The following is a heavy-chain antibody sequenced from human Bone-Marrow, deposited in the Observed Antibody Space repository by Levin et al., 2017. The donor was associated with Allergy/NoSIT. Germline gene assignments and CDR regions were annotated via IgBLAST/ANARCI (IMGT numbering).Heavy chain of an antibody. J-gene: IGHJ4*02. Sequence: GGSLRLSCKASGYFFIGYYIHWVRQAPGQGLEWMGWINPDTGVSKSAQKFQGRVTLTRDTSISTVYMDLTRLKPDDSGVYYCSRGAGTGYWGQGTLVTVSS. D-gene: IGHD6-19*01. CDR2: INPDTGVS. CDR3: SRGAGTGY. V-gene: IGHV1-2*02. CDR1: GYFFIGYY.